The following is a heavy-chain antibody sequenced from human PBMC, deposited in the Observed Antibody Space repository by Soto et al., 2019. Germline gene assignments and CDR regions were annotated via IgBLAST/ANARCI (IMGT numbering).Heavy chain of an antibody. Sequence: GGSLRLSCAASGFTFSSYSMNWVRQAPGKGLEWVSYISSSSSTIYYADSVKGRFTISRDNAKNSLYLQMNSLRAEDTAVYYCARGAGSGFAGWDYYYYYMDVWGKGTTVTVSS. D-gene: IGHD2-15*01. CDR2: ISSSSSTI. J-gene: IGHJ6*03. CDR1: GFTFSSYS. V-gene: IGHV3-48*01. CDR3: ARGAGSGFAGWDYYYYYMDV.